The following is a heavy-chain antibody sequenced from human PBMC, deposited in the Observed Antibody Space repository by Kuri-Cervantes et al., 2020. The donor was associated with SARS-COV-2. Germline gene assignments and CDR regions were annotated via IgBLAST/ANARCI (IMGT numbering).Heavy chain of an antibody. CDR2: IYTSGST. D-gene: IGHD6-19*01. CDR1: GGSISSYY. CDR3: AGVRSSGPIDY. V-gene: IGHV4-4*07. Sequence: SETLSLTCTVSGGSISSYYWSWIRQPAGKGLEWIGRIYTSGSTNYNPSLKSRATMSVDTSKNQFSLKLSSVTAADTAVYYCAGVRSSGPIDYWGQGTLVTVSS. J-gene: IGHJ4*02.